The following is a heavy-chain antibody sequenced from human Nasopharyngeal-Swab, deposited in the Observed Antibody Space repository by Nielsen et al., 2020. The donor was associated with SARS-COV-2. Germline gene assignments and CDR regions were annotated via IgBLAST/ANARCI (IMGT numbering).Heavy chain of an antibody. D-gene: IGHD3-10*01. CDR2: IYYSGST. V-gene: IGHV4-30-4*01. J-gene: IGHJ4*02. CDR3: ARGDRGQLGKNDY. Sequence: WIRQPPGKGLEWIGYIYYSGSTYYNPSLKSRVTISVDTSKNQFSLKLSSVTAADTAVYYCARGDRGQLGKNDYWGQGTLVTVSS.